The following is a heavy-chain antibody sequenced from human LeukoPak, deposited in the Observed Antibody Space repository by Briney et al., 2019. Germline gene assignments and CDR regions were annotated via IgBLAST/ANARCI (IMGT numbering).Heavy chain of an antibody. CDR2: ISYDGSNK. CDR3: AKDKGYYDSSGYYCPCFDS. Sequence: PGGSLRLSCAASGFTFSSYAMHWVRQAPGKGLEWVAVISYDGSNKYYADSVKGRFTISRDNSKNTLFLQMNSLRAEDTALYYCAKDKGYYDSSGYYCPCFDSWGQGTLVTVSS. D-gene: IGHD3-22*01. V-gene: IGHV3-30-3*01. J-gene: IGHJ4*02. CDR1: GFTFSSYA.